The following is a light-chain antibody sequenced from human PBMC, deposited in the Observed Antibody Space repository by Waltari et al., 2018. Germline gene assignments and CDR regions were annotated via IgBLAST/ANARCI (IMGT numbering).Light chain of an antibody. V-gene: IGKV1-33*01. Sequence: DIQMTQSPSSLSASLGDRVTITCQASQDIKKCLNWYQQTPGKAPKLLIYDASSLQKGVPSRFSGSGFGTDFTFTISSLQPEDFATYYCQQCENLPLTFGGGTKVGIK. CDR1: QDIKKC. CDR2: DAS. J-gene: IGKJ4*01. CDR3: QQCENLPLT.